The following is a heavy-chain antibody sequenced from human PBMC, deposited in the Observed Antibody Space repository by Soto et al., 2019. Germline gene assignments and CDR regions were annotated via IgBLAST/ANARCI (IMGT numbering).Heavy chain of an antibody. V-gene: IGHV1-69*02. CDR1: GGTFSSYT. J-gene: IGHJ4*02. CDR2: IIPILGIA. CDR3: ARALTVGATVDY. D-gene: IGHD1-26*01. Sequence: SVKVSCKASGGTFSSYTISWVRQAPGQGLEWMGRIIPILGIANYAQKFQGRVTITADKSTSTAYMELSSLRSEDTAVYYCARALTVGATVDYWGQGTLVTVSS.